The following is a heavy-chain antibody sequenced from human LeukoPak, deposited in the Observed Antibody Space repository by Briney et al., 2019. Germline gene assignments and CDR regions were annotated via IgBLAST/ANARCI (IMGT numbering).Heavy chain of an antibody. V-gene: IGHV4-31*03. D-gene: IGHD6-13*01. CDR2: IYYSGST. Sequence: PSETLSLTCTVSGGSISSGGYYWSWIRQHPGKGLEWIGYIYYSGSTYYNPSLKSRVTISVDTSKNQFSLKLSSVTAADTAVYYCARDLAAAGPYNWFDPWGQGTLVTVSS. J-gene: IGHJ5*02. CDR3: ARDLAAAGPYNWFDP. CDR1: GGSISSGGYY.